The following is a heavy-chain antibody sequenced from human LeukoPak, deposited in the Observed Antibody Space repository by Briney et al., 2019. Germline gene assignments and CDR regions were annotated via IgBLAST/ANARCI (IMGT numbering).Heavy chain of an antibody. CDR1: GYTFTGYY. V-gene: IGHV1-2*02. Sequence: GASVKVSCKASGYTFTGYYMHWVRQAPGQGLEWMGWINPNSGDTHYAQKFQGRVTMTRDTSISTAYMELSRLRSGDTAMYYCARGSTVGATESLGFDYWGQGTPVTVSS. CDR2: INPNSGDT. D-gene: IGHD1-26*01. CDR3: ARGSTVGATESLGFDY. J-gene: IGHJ4*02.